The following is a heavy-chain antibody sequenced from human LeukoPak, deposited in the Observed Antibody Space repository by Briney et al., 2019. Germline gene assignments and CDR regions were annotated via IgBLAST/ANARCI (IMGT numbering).Heavy chain of an antibody. D-gene: IGHD3-22*01. V-gene: IGHV1-69*04. CDR1: GGTSNSHA. CDR3: ATTNDGGGYQWGDFFDF. J-gene: IGHJ4*02. CDR2: IIPNLGTT. Sequence: SVKVSCKASGGTSNSHAISWLRQAPGQGLEWMGRIIPNLGTTNRAQNFQDRVTLTADKSTNTAYMELTSLTSDDTAVYYCATTNDGGGYQWGDFFDFWGQGTLVTVSS.